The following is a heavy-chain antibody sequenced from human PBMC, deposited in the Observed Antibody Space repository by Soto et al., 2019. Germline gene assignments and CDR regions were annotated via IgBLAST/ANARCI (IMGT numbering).Heavy chain of an antibody. CDR1: GGTFSSYT. J-gene: IGHJ3*02. V-gene: IGHV1-69*02. CDR3: ARLGSGSTSCTHAFDI. D-gene: IGHD2-2*01. Sequence: QVQLVQSGAEVKKPGSSVKVSCKASGGTFSSYTISWVRQAPGQGLEWMGRIIPILDIENYAQKFQGRVTITADKSTNTAYMELSSVRSEDTAVYYCARLGSGSTSCTHAFDIWGQGTMVTVAS. CDR2: IIPILDIE.